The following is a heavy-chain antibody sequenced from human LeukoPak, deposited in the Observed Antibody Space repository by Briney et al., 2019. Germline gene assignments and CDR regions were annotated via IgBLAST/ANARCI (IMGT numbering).Heavy chain of an antibody. CDR3: ANNLLGGSGWPFDY. CDR2: IWYDGSNK. V-gene: IGHV3-33*06. D-gene: IGHD6-19*01. Sequence: GGSLRLSCAASGFIFSSYGMHWVRQAPGKGLEWVAVIWYDGSNKNYADSIKGRFTISRDNSKNTLYLQMNSLRAEDTAVYYCANNLLGGSGWPFDYWGQGTLVTVSS. J-gene: IGHJ4*02. CDR1: GFIFSSYG.